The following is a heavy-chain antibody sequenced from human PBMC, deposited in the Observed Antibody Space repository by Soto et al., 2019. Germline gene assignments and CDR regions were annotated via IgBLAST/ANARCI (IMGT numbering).Heavy chain of an antibody. CDR3: GREFGQYGTYRFDP. D-gene: IGHD3-16*01. V-gene: IGHV3-33*01. J-gene: IGHJ5*02. CDR2: IWHDGNEK. Sequence: QVQLVESGGGVVQPGRSLRLSCAASGFTFSDYGMHWVRQTPGKGLEWVALIWHDGNEKYYADSAKGRFTVSRDNSKNTLYLQMNSLRAEDTALYYCGREFGQYGTYRFDPWGQGTLVAVSS. CDR1: GFTFSDYG.